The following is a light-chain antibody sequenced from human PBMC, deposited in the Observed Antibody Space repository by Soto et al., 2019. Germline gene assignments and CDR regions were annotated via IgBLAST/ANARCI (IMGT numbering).Light chain of an antibody. CDR1: QGIRND. Sequence: AIQMTQSPSSLSASVGDRVTITCRASQGIRNDLGWYQQKPGKAPKLLIYAASSLQSGVPLRFSGSGSGTGFTLTISSLQPEDFATYYCLHDYNYPLTFGGGTKVEIK. CDR3: LHDYNYPLT. J-gene: IGKJ4*01. V-gene: IGKV1-6*01. CDR2: AAS.